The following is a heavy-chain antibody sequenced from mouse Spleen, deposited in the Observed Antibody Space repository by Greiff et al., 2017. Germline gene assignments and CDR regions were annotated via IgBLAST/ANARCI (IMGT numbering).Heavy chain of an antibody. D-gene: IGHD2-4*01. Sequence: EVQLVESGGGLVKPGGSLKLSCAASGFTFSSYTMSWVRQTPEKRLEWVATISGGGGNTYYPDSVKGRFTISRDNAKNTLYLQMSSLRSEDTALYYCAREGLRRENFDYWGQGTTLTVSS. CDR2: ISGGGGNT. V-gene: IGHV5-9*01. CDR1: GFTFSSYT. J-gene: IGHJ2*01. CDR3: AREGLRRENFDY.